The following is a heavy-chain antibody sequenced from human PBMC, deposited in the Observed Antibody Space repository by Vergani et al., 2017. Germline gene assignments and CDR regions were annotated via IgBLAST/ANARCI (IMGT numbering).Heavy chain of an antibody. J-gene: IGHJ5*02. CDR3: ARVVSDYGDFNWFDP. D-gene: IGHD4-17*01. CDR2: IYSGGST. V-gene: IGHV3-53*04. CDR1: GFTFSSYA. Sequence: EVQLLESGGGLVQPGGSLRLSCAASGFTFSSYAMSWVRQAPGKGLEWVAVIYSGGSTYYADSVKGRFTISRHNSKNTLYLQMNSLRAEDTAVYYCARVVSDYGDFNWFDPWGQGTLVTVSS.